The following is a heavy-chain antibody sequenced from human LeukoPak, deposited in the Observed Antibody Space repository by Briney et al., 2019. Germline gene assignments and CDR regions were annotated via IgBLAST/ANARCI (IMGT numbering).Heavy chain of an antibody. J-gene: IGHJ4*02. Sequence: GGSLRLSCAASGFTFSSYAMHWVRQAPGKGLEWVAVISYDGSNKYYADSVKGRFTISRDNSKNTLYLQMNSLRAEDTAVYYCARSHGRGPNWAPFDYWGQGTLVTVSS. CDR2: ISYDGSNK. CDR1: GFTFSSYA. V-gene: IGHV3-30-3*01. CDR3: ARSHGRGPNWAPFDY. D-gene: IGHD7-27*01.